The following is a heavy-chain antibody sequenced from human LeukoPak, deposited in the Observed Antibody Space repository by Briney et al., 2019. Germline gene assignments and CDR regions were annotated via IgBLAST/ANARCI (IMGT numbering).Heavy chain of an antibody. Sequence: GGSPRLSCAASDFSVGDNYMTWVRQAPGKGLQWVSLMYSVGTTFYADSVKGRFTMSRDSSKNTLYLQMNSLRVEDTAIYYCARGPGGYHNTGGQGTLVTVSS. CDR3: ARGPGGYHNT. CDR2: MYSVGTT. J-gene: IGHJ4*02. D-gene: IGHD5-12*01. CDR1: DFSVGDNY. V-gene: IGHV3-66*01.